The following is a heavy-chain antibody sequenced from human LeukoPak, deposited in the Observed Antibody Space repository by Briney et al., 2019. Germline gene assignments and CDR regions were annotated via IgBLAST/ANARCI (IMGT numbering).Heavy chain of an antibody. CDR2: SRNKGNSYTT. V-gene: IGHV3-72*01. Sequence: GGSLRLSCAASGFTFSDHYMDWVRQAPGKGLQWVGRSRNKGNSYTTEYAASVKGRFTISRDDSKKSMYLQMNNLKTEDTAVYYCARDSGHWGQGTLVTVSS. J-gene: IGHJ1*01. CDR3: ARDSGH. D-gene: IGHD3-10*01. CDR1: GFTFSDHY.